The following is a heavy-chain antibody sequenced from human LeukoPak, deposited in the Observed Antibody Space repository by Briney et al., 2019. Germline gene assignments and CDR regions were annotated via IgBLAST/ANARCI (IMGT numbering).Heavy chain of an antibody. V-gene: IGHV3-33*01. J-gene: IGHJ4*02. CDR3: ARSSSYYPDY. Sequence: GGSLRLSCAASGFTFSSYGMHWVRQAPGKGLERVAVIWYDGSNKYYADSVKGRFTISRDNSKNTLYLQMNSLRAEDTAVYYCARSSSYYPDYWGQGTLVTVSS. D-gene: IGHD3-22*01. CDR2: IWYDGSNK. CDR1: GFTFSSYG.